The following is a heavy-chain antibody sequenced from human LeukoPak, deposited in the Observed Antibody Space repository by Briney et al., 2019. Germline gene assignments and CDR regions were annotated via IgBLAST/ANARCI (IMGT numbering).Heavy chain of an antibody. J-gene: IGHJ4*02. CDR1: GYSISSCYY. V-gene: IGHV4-38-2*01. CDR2: IYYSGST. CDR3: ARVSGSYEPFDS. D-gene: IGHD1-26*01. Sequence: SETLSLTCVVSGYSISSCYYWGWIRQPPGKGLEWIGNIYYSGSTYYNPSLQSRVTMSVDTSKNQFSLKLSSVTAADTAVYYCARVSGSYEPFDSWGQGTLVIVSS.